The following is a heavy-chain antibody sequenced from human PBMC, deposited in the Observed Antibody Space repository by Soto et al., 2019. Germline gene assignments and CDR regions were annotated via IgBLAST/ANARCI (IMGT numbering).Heavy chain of an antibody. J-gene: IGHJ4*02. V-gene: IGHV3-7*01. CDR1: GFTFSSYW. D-gene: IGHD6-13*01. Sequence: GGSLRLSCAASGFTFSSYWMSWVRQAPGKGLEWVANIKQDGSEKYYVDSVKGRFTISRDNAKNSLYLQMNSLRAEDTAVYYCARDLEQQLVLGIDYWGQGTLVTVSS. CDR2: IKQDGSEK. CDR3: ARDLEQQLVLGIDY.